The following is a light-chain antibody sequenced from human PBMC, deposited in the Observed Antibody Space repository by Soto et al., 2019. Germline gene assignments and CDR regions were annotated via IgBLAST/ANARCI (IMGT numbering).Light chain of an antibody. V-gene: IGKV1-39*01. CDR3: QQSYSTTRM. CDR2: AAS. CDR1: QSISSY. Sequence: IQMTQSPAARAASVGDRGTITCWASQSISSYLNWYQQKPGKAPKILIYAASSLQSGVPSRFSVSGSGTDFTLTISRLQNEDFATYYCQQSYSTTRMFGQGTKVDIK. J-gene: IGKJ1*01.